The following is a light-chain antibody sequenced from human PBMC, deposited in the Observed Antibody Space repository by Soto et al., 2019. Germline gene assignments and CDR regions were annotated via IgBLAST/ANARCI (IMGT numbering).Light chain of an antibody. CDR1: ENIFKY. J-gene: IGKJ4*01. CDR3: HYNTRSIA. V-gene: IGKV1-5*01. CDR2: AAS. Sequence: DIKMIQSPATLSASVGDRITITCRASENIFKYVAWYQQTSGSAPNLLIYAASDLESGVPSRFSGSGSGTEFSLTIDNLQPNDSATYCQHYNTRSIAFGGGTKVDVK.